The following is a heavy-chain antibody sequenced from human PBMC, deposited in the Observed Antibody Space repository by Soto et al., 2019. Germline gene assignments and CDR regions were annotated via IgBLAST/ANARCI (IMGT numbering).Heavy chain of an antibody. CDR3: AKGSFGVDY. Sequence: EVQLLESGGGLVQPGGSLRLSCAASGVTFTSYAMTWVRQVPGEGLQWVSSISKSGDSTYYADSVKGRFTTSRDNSKNTLYLQMNSLRAEDTAIYYWAKGSFGVDYWGQGTMVTVSS. CDR1: GVTFTSYA. D-gene: IGHD3-10*01. J-gene: IGHJ4*02. CDR2: ISKSGDST. V-gene: IGHV3-23*01.